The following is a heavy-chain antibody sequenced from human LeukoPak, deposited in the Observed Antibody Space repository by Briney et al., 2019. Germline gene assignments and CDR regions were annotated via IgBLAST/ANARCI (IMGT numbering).Heavy chain of an antibody. CDR3: ARVYPTSTHCSGGSCYSGAFDI. Sequence: SETLSLTCTVSGYSISSGYYWGWIRQPPGKGLEWIGSVYYSGNTYYNPSLKSRVTISVDTSKNQFSLKLSSVTAADTAVYYCARVYPTSTHCSGGSCYSGAFDIWGQGTMVTVSS. J-gene: IGHJ3*02. V-gene: IGHV4-38-2*02. CDR1: GYSISSGYY. D-gene: IGHD2-15*01. CDR2: VYYSGNT.